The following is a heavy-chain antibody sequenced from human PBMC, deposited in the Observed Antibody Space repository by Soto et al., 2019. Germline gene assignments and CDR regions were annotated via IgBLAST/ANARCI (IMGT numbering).Heavy chain of an antibody. Sequence: GASVKVSCKASGYTFSGYYMHWVRQAPGQGLEWMGWINPNSGDTNYAQKFQGRLTMTWDTSISTFYMELSSLKSDDPAVNYCARDPLGGLDFDYWGQGTLVTVSS. V-gene: IGHV1-2*02. CDR2: INPNSGDT. J-gene: IGHJ4*02. CDR1: GYTFSGYY. D-gene: IGHD6-19*01. CDR3: ARDPLGGLDFDY.